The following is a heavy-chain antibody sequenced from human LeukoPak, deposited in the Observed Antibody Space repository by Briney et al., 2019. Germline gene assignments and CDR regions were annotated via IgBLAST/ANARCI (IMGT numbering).Heavy chain of an antibody. CDR1: GFTFSSYG. CDR2: IWYDGSNK. Sequence: GGSLRLSCAASGFTFSSYGMHWVRQAPGKGLEWVAVIWYDGSNKYYADSVKGRFTISRDNSKNTLYLQMNSLRAEDTAVYYCARGVIVPDNWFDPWGQGTLVTVSS. D-gene: IGHD1-26*01. J-gene: IGHJ5*02. V-gene: IGHV3-33*01. CDR3: ARGVIVPDNWFDP.